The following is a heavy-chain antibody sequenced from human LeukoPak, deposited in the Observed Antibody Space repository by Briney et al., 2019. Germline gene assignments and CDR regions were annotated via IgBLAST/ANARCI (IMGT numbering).Heavy chain of an antibody. D-gene: IGHD3-10*01. CDR3: ARAVPRGYAFDI. V-gene: IGHV1-3*03. CDR2: INAVNGNT. J-gene: IGHJ3*02. Sequence: ASVKVSCRASGYTFTNYAMHWVRQAPGQRLEWMGWINAVNGNTKYSQEFQGRVTISRDTSASTAYMELRSLRSEDMAVYYCARAVPRGYAFDIWGQGTMVTVSS. CDR1: GYTFTNYA.